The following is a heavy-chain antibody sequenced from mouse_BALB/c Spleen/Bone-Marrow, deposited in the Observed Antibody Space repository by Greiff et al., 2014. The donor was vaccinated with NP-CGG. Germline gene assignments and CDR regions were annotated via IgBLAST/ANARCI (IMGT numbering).Heavy chain of an antibody. CDR2: IWAGGST. Sequence: VQLQQSGPGLVAPSQSLSITCTVSGFSLTSYGVHWVRQPPGKGLEWLGVIWAGGSTNYNSALMSRLSIGKDNSKSQVFLKMNSPQTDDTAMYYCAIFITTVVGYFDYWGQGTTLTVSS. CDR1: GFSLTSYG. J-gene: IGHJ2*01. D-gene: IGHD1-1*01. V-gene: IGHV2-9*02. CDR3: AIFITTVVGYFDY.